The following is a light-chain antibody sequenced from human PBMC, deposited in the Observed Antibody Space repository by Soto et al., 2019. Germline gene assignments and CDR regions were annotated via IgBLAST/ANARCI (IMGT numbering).Light chain of an antibody. Sequence: QAVVTQPPSASGTPGQRVTISCSGSGSNIGSNTVDWYQQLPGTAPKLLIYSNNQRPSGVPDRFSGSKSGTSVSLAISGLQSDDEADYYCAAWDDSLNGRLFGTGTKLTVL. CDR2: SNN. V-gene: IGLV1-44*01. CDR1: GSNIGSNT. J-gene: IGLJ1*01. CDR3: AAWDDSLNGRL.